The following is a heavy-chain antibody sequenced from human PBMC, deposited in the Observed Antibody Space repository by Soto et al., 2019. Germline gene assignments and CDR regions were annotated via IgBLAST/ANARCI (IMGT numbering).Heavy chain of an antibody. Sequence: SVKVSCKASGGTFSSYAISWVRQAPGQGLEWMGGIIPIFGTANYAQKFQGRVTITADESTSTAYMELSSLRSEDTAVYYRARSSNSYDSRGYPDWRFDYWGQGTRVPVSS. J-gene: IGHJ4*02. CDR1: GGTFSSYA. CDR3: ARSSNSYDSRGYPDWRFDY. D-gene: IGHD3-22*01. CDR2: IIPIFGTA. V-gene: IGHV1-69*13.